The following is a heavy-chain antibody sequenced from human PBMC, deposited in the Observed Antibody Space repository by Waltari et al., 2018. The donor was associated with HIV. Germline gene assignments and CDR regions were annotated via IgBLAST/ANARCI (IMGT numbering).Heavy chain of an antibody. CDR2: RKQDGNEK. Sequence: EVQLVESGGGLVQPGGSLRLSCAASGFTFSSFWMVWVRQAPGKGLEWVANRKQDGNEKYYVDAVNGRFTISRDNAENSLYLQMNSLRAEDTAVYYCARGGFYGSGSKVNWGQGTLVTVSS. J-gene: IGHJ4*02. D-gene: IGHD3-10*01. V-gene: IGHV3-7*04. CDR3: ARGGFYGSGSKVN. CDR1: GFTFSSFW.